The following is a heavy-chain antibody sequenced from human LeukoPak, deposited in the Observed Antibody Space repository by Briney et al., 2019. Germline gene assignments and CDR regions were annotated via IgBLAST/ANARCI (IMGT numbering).Heavy chain of an antibody. D-gene: IGHD3-3*01. Sequence: GGSLRLSCAASGFTFSLFTMNWVRQAPGKGLEWVSAISGSGGSTYYADSVKGRFTISRDNSKNTLYLQMNSLRAEDTAVYYCAKDRGLEWLFGAFDIWGQGTMVTVSS. CDR3: AKDRGLEWLFGAFDI. CDR2: ISGSGGST. J-gene: IGHJ3*02. V-gene: IGHV3-23*01. CDR1: GFTFSLFT.